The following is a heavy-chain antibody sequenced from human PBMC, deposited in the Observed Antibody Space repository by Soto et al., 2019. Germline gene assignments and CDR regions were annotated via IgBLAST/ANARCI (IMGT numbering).Heavy chain of an antibody. CDR2: IIPIFGTA. V-gene: IGHV1-69*12. D-gene: IGHD1-26*01. CDR1: GGTFSSYA. J-gene: IGHJ5*02. CDR3: ARDHIYSGSSTAHSPNSWFDP. Sequence: QVQLVQSGAEVKKPGSSVKVSCKASGGTFSSYAISWVRQAPGQGLEWMGGIIPIFGTANYAQKFQGRVTSRADDSTSTDSMELSSLRSEDTDVYYCARDHIYSGSSTAHSPNSWFDPWGQGTLVTVSS.